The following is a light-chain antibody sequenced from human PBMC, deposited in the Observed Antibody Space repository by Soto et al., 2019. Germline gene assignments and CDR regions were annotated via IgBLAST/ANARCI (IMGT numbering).Light chain of an antibody. CDR3: QQYGSSPLT. Sequence: EIVLTQSPGTLSLSPGERATLSCRASQSVSSSYVAWYQQKPGQAPRLLIYGSSSRATGIPDSFSGGGSGTDFTLTISRLEPKDFAVYYCQQYGSSPLTFGGGTEL. J-gene: IGKJ4*01. V-gene: IGKV3-20*01. CDR2: GSS. CDR1: QSVSSSY.